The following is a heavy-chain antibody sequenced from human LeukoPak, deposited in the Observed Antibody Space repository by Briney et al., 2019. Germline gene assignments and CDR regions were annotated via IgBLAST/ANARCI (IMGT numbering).Heavy chain of an antibody. CDR2: ISGSGGNT. Sequence: GGSLRLSCAASGFTFSIYSMNWVRQAPGKGLEWVSAISGSGGNTYYADSVKGRFTISRDNSKNTLFLQMYSLRAEDTAVYYCARAGALRPDYWGQGTLVTVSS. V-gene: IGHV3-23*01. CDR1: GFTFSIYS. CDR3: ARAGALRPDY. J-gene: IGHJ4*02.